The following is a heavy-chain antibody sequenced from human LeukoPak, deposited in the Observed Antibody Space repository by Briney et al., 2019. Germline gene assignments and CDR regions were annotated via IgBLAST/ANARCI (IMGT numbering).Heavy chain of an antibody. Sequence: GGSLRLSCAASGFTFSSKTYWMHWVRQAPGKGLVWVSRINYDGTSTNYADSVKGRFTISRDNARDTLYLQMNSLRAEDTAVYYCACHTTDRLNLIDHWGQGNLVTVSS. CDR3: ACHTTDRLNLIDH. CDR1: GFTFSSKTYW. D-gene: IGHD6-6*01. V-gene: IGHV3-74*01. J-gene: IGHJ4*02. CDR2: INYDGTST.